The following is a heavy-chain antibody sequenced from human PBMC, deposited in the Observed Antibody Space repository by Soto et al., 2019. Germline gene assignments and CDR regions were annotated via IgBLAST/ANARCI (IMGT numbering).Heavy chain of an antibody. V-gene: IGHV4-34*01. D-gene: IGHD6-13*01. CDR3: ARIRVAAAGTNWFDP. CDR2: INHSGST. J-gene: IGHJ5*02. Sequence: ASETLSLTCAVYGGSFSGYYWSWIRQPPGKGLEWIGEINHSGSTNYNPSLKSRVTISVDTSKNQFSLKLSSVTAADTAVYYCARIRVAAAGTNWFDPWGQGTLVTVSS. CDR1: GGSFSGYY.